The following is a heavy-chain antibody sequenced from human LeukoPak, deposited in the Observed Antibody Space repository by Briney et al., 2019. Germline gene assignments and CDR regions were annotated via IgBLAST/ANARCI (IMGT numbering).Heavy chain of an antibody. CDR2: MYTAGST. CDR1: GVTVNTNY. Sequence: GGSLRLSCAASGVTVNTNYMTWVRQAPGEGLEWVSVMYTAGSTFYAEAVKGRFTISRDNSQNTLYLQMNSLRVDDTAVYYCASGYDSTGLFDYWGPGTLVTVSS. D-gene: IGHD3-22*01. CDR3: ASGYDSTGLFDY. J-gene: IGHJ4*02. V-gene: IGHV3-53*01.